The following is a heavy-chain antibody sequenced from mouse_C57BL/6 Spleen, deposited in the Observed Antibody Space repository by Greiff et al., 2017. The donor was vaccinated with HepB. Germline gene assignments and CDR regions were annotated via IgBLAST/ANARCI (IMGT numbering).Heavy chain of an antibody. D-gene: IGHD3-3*01. V-gene: IGHV1-42*01. CDR1: GYSFTGYY. Sequence: EVKLVESGPELVKPGASVKISCKASGYSFTGYYMNWVKQSPEKSLEWIGEINPSTGGTTYNQKFKAKATLTVDKSSSTAYMQLKSLTSEDSAVYYCARWEGRGFDYWGQGTTLTVSS. CDR2: INPSTGGT. CDR3: ARWEGRGFDY. J-gene: IGHJ2*01.